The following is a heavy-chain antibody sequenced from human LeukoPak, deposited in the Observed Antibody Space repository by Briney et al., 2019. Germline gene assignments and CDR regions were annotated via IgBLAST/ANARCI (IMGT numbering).Heavy chain of an antibody. Sequence: GGSLRLSCAASGFSFSVYAMSWARQAPGKGLEWVSSISGSGGRTYYTNSVKGRFTISRENFKNTVYLEMNNLGAEDTALYYYAKGGQDFDFWRFDYWGQGNVVIVSS. CDR1: GFSFSVYA. V-gene: IGHV3-23*01. CDR2: ISGSGGRT. CDR3: AKGGQDFDFWRFDY. D-gene: IGHD3-3*01. J-gene: IGHJ4*02.